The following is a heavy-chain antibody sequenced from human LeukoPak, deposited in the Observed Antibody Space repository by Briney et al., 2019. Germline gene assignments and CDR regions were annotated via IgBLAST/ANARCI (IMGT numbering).Heavy chain of an antibody. CDR2: ISYDGSNK. V-gene: IGHV3-30*18. J-gene: IGHJ4*02. Sequence: GGSLRLSCAASGFTFSSHGMHWVRQAPGKGLEWVAVISYDGSNKYYADSVKGRFTISRDNSKNTLYLQMNSLRAEDTAVYYCAKDLNIVVVPAAPDDYWGQGTLVTVSS. D-gene: IGHD2-2*01. CDR3: AKDLNIVVVPAAPDDY. CDR1: GFTFSSHG.